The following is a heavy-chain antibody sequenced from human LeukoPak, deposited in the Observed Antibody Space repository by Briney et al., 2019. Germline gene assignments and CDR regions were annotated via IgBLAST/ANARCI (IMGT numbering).Heavy chain of an antibody. D-gene: IGHD4-23*01. V-gene: IGHV3-7*01. CDR2: IKQDGSEK. CDR1: GFTFSSYW. Sequence: GGSLRLSCAASGFTFSSYWMSWVRQAPGEGLEWVANIKQDGSEKYYVDSVKGRFTISRDNAKNSLYLQMNSLRAEDTAVYYCARDQDYGGNLFDYWGQGTLVTVSS. CDR3: ARDQDYGGNLFDY. J-gene: IGHJ4*02.